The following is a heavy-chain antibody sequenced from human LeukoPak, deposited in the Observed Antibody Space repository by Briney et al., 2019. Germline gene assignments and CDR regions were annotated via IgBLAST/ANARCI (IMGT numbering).Heavy chain of an antibody. J-gene: IGHJ4*02. V-gene: IGHV3-23*01. CDR1: GFTFSSYA. CDR2: ISGSGGST. CDR3: AKAPTRSEGFYY. Sequence: PGGSLRLSCAASGFTFSSYAMSWVRQAPGKGLEWVSAISGSGGSTYYADSVKGRFTISRDNSKNTLYQQMNSLRAEDTAVYYCAKAPTRSEGFYYWGQGTLVTVSS.